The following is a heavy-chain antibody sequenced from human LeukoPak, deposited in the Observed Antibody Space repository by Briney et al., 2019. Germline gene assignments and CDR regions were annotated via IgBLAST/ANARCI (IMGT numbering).Heavy chain of an antibody. J-gene: IGHJ4*02. CDR2: ISSNGGST. CDR3: ARIYYYGSGSGYFDY. D-gene: IGHD3-10*01. V-gene: IGHV3-64*01. Sequence: GGSLRLSCAASGFTFSSYAMHWVRQAPGKGPEYVSAISSNGGSTYYANSVKGRFTISRDNSKNTLYLQMGSLRAEDMAVYYCARIYYYGSGSGYFDYWGQGTLVTVSS. CDR1: GFTFSSYA.